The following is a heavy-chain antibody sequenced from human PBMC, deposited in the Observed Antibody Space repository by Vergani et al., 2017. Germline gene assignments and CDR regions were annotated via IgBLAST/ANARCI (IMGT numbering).Heavy chain of an antibody. CDR3: ARGPTYYDFWSGYYGWWFDP. V-gene: IGHV4-34*01. D-gene: IGHD3-3*01. CDR1: GGSFSGYY. J-gene: IGHJ5*02. Sequence: QLQLQESGPGLVKPSETLSLTCAVYGGSFSGYYWSWIRQPPGKGLEWIGEINHSGSTNYNPSLKSRVTISVDTSKNQFSLKLSSVTAADTAVYYCARGPTYYDFWSGYYGWWFDPWGQGTLVTVSS. CDR2: INHSGST.